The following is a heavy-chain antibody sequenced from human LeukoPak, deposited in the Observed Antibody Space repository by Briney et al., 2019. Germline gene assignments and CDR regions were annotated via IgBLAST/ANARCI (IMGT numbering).Heavy chain of an antibody. Sequence: ASVKVSCKASGYTFTYYAMNWGRQAPGQGLEWMGWSNTNTGNPTYAPGFTRRFVFSLDTSVSTAYLQISGLKADDTAVYYCARAYQPLGGLSLPDYWGQGTLVSVSS. V-gene: IGHV7-4-1*02. CDR1: GYTFTYYA. D-gene: IGHD3-16*02. J-gene: IGHJ4*02. CDR3: ARAYQPLGGLSLPDY. CDR2: SNTNTGNP.